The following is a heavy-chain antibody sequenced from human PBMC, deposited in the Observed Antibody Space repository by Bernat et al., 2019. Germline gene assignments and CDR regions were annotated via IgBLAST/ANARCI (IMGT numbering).Heavy chain of an antibody. CDR2: SFAGGST. J-gene: IGHJ4*02. V-gene: IGHV3-53*01. CDR1: GFTASSNY. D-gene: IGHD3-10*01. CDR3: ARGLRPWYFDS. Sequence: EWQVVEAGGGLIQPGGSLRPSCVPSGFTASSNYMSWVRQAPGKGLKWVSISFAGGSTDYEASVKGRFTISRDTSKNTLYLQMDSLRVEDTAIYYCARGLRPWYFDSWGQGALVTVSS.